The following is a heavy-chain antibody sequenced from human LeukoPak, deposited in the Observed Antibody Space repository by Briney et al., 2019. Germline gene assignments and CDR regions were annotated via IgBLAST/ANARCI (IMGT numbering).Heavy chain of an antibody. CDR1: GGSISSYY. D-gene: IGHD3-10*01. CDR2: IYTSGST. Sequence: SETLSLTCTVSGGSISSYYWSWVRQPAGKGLEWIGRIYTSGSTNYNPSLKSRVTMSVDTSKNQFSLRLSSVRAADTSVYYCARYRHRDPLNAFDIRGQGTMVTVSS. J-gene: IGHJ3*02. CDR3: ARYRHRDPLNAFDI. V-gene: IGHV4-4*07.